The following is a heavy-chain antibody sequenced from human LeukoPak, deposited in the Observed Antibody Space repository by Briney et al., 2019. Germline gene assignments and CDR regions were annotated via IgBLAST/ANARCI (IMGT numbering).Heavy chain of an antibody. CDR2: INPSGGST. V-gene: IGHV1-46*01. CDR3: ARVPPPSYWGDY. D-gene: IGHD1-26*01. CDR1: GYTFTSYY. J-gene: IGHJ4*02. Sequence: PGASVKVSCKASGYTFTSYYMNWVRQAPGQGLEWMGIINPSGGSTSYAQKFQGRVTMTRDMSTSTVYMELRSLRSDDTAVYYCARVPPPSYWGDYWGQGTLVTVSS.